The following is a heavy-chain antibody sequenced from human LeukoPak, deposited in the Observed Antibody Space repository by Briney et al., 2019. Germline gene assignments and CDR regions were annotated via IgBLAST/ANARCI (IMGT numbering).Heavy chain of an antibody. CDR1: GGSITGYY. D-gene: IGHD5-24*01. CDR2: IYYSGST. V-gene: IGHV4-59*01. CDR3: ASTQKIVEMATIGYYFDY. Sequence: PSETLSLTCTVPGGSITGYYWSWIRQPPGKGLEWIGYIYYSGSTNYNPSLKSRVTISVDTSKNQFSLKLSSVTAADTAVYYCASTQKIVEMATIGYYFDYWGQGTLVTVSS. J-gene: IGHJ4*02.